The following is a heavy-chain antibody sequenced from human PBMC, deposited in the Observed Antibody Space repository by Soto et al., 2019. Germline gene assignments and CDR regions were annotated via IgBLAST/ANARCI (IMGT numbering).Heavy chain of an antibody. J-gene: IGHJ6*02. Sequence: PGGSLRLSCAASGFTFSAYDMSWVRQAPGKGLEWVSTISGSGGSTHYVDSVKGRFTISRDNSKNTLYLQMNSLRVEDTAIYYCAKDLGDYSPHYYGMDVWGQGTTVTVSS. CDR1: GFTFSAYD. D-gene: IGHD4-4*01. V-gene: IGHV3-23*01. CDR3: AKDLGDYSPHYYGMDV. CDR2: ISGSGGST.